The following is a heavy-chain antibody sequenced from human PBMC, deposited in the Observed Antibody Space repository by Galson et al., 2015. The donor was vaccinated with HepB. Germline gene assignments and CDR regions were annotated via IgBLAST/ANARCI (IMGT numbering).Heavy chain of an antibody. V-gene: IGHV3-33*08. J-gene: IGHJ3*02. Sequence: SLRLSCAASGFTFSSYGMHWVRQAPGKGLEWVAVIWYDGSNKYYADSVKGRFTISRDNSKNTLYLQMNSLRAEDTAVYYCARDLPKDIVVVPAADAFDIWGQGTMVTVSS. CDR2: IWYDGSNK. CDR1: GFTFSSYG. CDR3: ARDLPKDIVVVPAADAFDI. D-gene: IGHD2-2*01.